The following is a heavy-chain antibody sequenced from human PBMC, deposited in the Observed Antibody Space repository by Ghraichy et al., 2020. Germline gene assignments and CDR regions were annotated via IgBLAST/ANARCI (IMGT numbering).Heavy chain of an antibody. Sequence: SCAASGFTFSSYWMSWVRQAPGKGLEWVANIKQDGSEQYYVDSVKGRFTISRDKAKNSVYLQMNSLRAEDTAVYYCARDLRNYYDTSGRYFGGFDCGGQGTLVTVSS. J-gene: IGHJ4*02. CDR2: IKQDGSEQ. D-gene: IGHD3-22*01. V-gene: IGHV3-7*03. CDR1: GFTFSSYW. CDR3: ARDLRNYYDTSGRYFGGFDC.